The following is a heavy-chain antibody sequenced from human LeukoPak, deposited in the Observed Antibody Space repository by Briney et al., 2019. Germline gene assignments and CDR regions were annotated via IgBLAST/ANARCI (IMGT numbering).Heavy chain of an antibody. CDR1: GGSFSGYY. CDR3: ATGGMVYAT. CDR2: INHSGST. J-gene: IGHJ5*02. D-gene: IGHD2-8*01. Sequence: SETLSLTCAVYGGSFSGYYWSWIRQPPGKGLEWIGEINHSGSTNYNPSLKSRVTISVDTSKNQSSLKLSSVTAADTAVYYCATGGMVYATWGQGTPVTVSS. V-gene: IGHV4-34*01.